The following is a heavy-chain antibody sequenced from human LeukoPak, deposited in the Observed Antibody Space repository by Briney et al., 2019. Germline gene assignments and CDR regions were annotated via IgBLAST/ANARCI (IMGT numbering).Heavy chain of an antibody. Sequence: SETLSLTCTVSGGFFSNYYWTWIRQPPGKGLEWIGYIYYSGSTNYNPSLKSRLTISIDTSKNQFFLKLSSVTAADTAVYYCARAYFDTSAYYPHFEFWGPGTLVTVSS. D-gene: IGHD3-22*01. V-gene: IGHV4-59*08. CDR2: IYYSGST. J-gene: IGHJ4*02. CDR1: GGFFSNYY. CDR3: ARAYFDTSAYYPHFEF.